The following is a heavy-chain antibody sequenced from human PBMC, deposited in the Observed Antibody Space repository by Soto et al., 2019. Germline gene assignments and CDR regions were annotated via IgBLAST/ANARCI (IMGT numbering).Heavy chain of an antibody. CDR2: ITDTGGDA. J-gene: IGHJ4*02. CDR1: GLTFGSRA. D-gene: IGHD3-10*01. Sequence: LRLSCVASGLTFGSRAMSWVRQAPGEGLQWVSTITDTGGDAKYADSVRGRFVISRDNSKKILYLQMTSLTAEDSAMYFCARGSTDSYPGSRIFDFWGRGTLVTVSS. V-gene: IGHV3-23*01. CDR3: ARGSTDSYPGSRIFDF.